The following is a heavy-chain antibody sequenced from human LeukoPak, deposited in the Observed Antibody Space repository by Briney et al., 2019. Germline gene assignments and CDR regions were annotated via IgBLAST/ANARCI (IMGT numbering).Heavy chain of an antibody. CDR3: ARDPLDYDFWSGYYSLTWSGTYGMDV. CDR1: GFTFSSYW. D-gene: IGHD3-3*01. Sequence: XGSLRLSCAASGFTFSSYWMSWVRQAPGKGLEWVANIKQDGSEKYYVDSVKGRFTISRDNAKNSLYLQMNSLRAEDTAVYYCARDPLDYDFWSGYYSLTWSGTYGMDVWGQGTTVTVSS. CDR2: IKQDGSEK. J-gene: IGHJ6*02. V-gene: IGHV3-7*01.